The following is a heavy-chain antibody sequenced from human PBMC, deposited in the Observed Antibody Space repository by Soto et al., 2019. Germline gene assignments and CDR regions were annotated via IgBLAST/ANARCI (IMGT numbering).Heavy chain of an antibody. V-gene: IGHV3-48*02. Sequence: EVQLVXSGGXXVQPXGSLXLSCAASGFTFSSYSMNWVRQAPGXGLEWVSYISSSSSTIYYADSVKGRFTISRDNAKNSLYLQMNSLRDEDTAVYYCAREGGNLNWFDPWGQGTLVTVSS. CDR2: ISSSSSTI. CDR1: GFTFSSYS. J-gene: IGHJ5*02. D-gene: IGHD1-26*01. CDR3: AREGGNLNWFDP.